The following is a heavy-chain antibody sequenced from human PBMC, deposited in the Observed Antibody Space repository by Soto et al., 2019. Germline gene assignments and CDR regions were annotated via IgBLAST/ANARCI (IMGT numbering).Heavy chain of an antibody. J-gene: IGHJ4*02. CDR1: GYSFAGYW. CDR3: ARQIYDSDTGPNFQYYFDS. D-gene: IGHD3-22*01. Sequence: GESLKISCKGSGYSFAGYWITWVRQKPGRGLEWMGRIDPSDSQTYYSPSFRGHVTISATKSITTVFLQWSSLRASDTAMYYCARQIYDSDTGPNFQYYFDSWGQGTPVTVSS. CDR2: IDPSDSQT. V-gene: IGHV5-10-1*01.